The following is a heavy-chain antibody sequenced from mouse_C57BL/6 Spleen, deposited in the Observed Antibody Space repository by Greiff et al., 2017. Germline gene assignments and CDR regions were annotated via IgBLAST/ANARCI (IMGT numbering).Heavy chain of an antibody. CDR1: AYTFSSYW. D-gene: IGHD1-1*01. CDR2: IYPGDGDT. CDR3: ARGGDYHGEDAMDY. V-gene: IGHV1-80*01. Sequence: QVQLKESGAELVKPGASVKISCKTSAYTFSSYWMNWVKQRPGKGLEWIGQIYPGDGDTNYNGKFKGRPTLTADNSSSTAYMQLSSLTSEDSAVYFGARGGDYHGEDAMDYWGQGTSVTVSS. J-gene: IGHJ4*01.